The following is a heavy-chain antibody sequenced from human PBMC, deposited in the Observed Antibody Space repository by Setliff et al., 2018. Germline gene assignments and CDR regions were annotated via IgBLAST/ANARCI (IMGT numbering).Heavy chain of an antibody. J-gene: IGHJ6*03. V-gene: IGHV3-33*08. CDR2: IWHDGGNK. CDR1: GFTFSSYR. CDR3: ARDDSDDYGTYYYYYMDV. Sequence: AGGSLRLSCAASGFTFSSYRMHWVRQAPGKGLEWVAVIWHDGGNKYHADSVKGRFTISRDNAKNSLYLQMNSLRAEDTAVYYCARDDSDDYGTYYYYYMDVWGKGTTVTVSS. D-gene: IGHD4-17*01.